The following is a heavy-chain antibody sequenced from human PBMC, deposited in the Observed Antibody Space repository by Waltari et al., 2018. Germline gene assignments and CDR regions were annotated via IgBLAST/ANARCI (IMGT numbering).Heavy chain of an antibody. Sequence: QVQLQESGPGLVKPSATLSLTCTVSGGSISSHYWSWIRQPPGKGLEWIGYIYYSGSTNYNPSLKSRVTISVDTSKNQFSLKLSSVTAADTAVYYCARDGVVTDAFDIWGQGTMVTVSS. CDR1: GGSISSHY. D-gene: IGHD2-15*01. V-gene: IGHV4-59*11. CDR3: ARDGVVTDAFDI. CDR2: IYYSGST. J-gene: IGHJ3*02.